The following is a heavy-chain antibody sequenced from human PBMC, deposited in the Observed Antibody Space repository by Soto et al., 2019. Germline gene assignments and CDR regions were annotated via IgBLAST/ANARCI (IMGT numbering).Heavy chain of an antibody. CDR2: ISSSSSYI. CDR3: ARGIPRQYSSSNYYHYGMDV. J-gene: IGHJ6*02. CDR1: GFTFSSYS. D-gene: IGHD6-6*01. Sequence: EVQLVESGGGLVKPGGSLRLSCAASGFTFSSYSMNWVRQAPGKGLEWVSSISSSSSYIYYADSVKGRFTISRDNAKNSLYLQMNSLRAEDTAVYYCARGIPRQYSSSNYYHYGMDVWGQGTTVTVSS. V-gene: IGHV3-21*01.